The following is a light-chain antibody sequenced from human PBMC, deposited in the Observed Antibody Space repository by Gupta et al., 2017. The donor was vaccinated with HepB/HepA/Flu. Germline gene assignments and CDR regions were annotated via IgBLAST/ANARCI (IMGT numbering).Light chain of an antibody. CDR1: SSNIGNNY. J-gene: IGLJ2*01. CDR2: ENK. V-gene: IGLV1-51*02. Sequence: QSVLTQPPSVSAAPGQRVTIPCSGSSSNIGNNYMSWYQQLPGTAPKVVIYENKKRPTGIPDRFSGSKSGTSATLGITGLQTGDEADYYCGTWDNSLSAVVFGGGTRLTVL. CDR3: GTWDNSLSAVV.